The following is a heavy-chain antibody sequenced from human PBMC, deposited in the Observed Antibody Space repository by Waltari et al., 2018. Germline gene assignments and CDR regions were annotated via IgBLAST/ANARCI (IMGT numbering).Heavy chain of an antibody. CDR1: GFTFTSYA. Sequence: EVQLSESGGGLVQPGGSRRLSCAASGFTFTSYALNWVRQTPGKGLEWGSAIKGRGSRTYYADSVKGRFTISRDNSKNTVYLQMNSLRAEDTALYYCAKGLYYYTTSGEWKAEYLQHWGQGTLVTVSS. D-gene: IGHD3-10*01. CDR2: IKGRGSRT. J-gene: IGHJ1*01. CDR3: AKGLYYYTTSGEWKAEYLQH. V-gene: IGHV3-23*01.